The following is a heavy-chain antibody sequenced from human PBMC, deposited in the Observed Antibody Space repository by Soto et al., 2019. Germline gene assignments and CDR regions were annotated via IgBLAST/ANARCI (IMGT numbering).Heavy chain of an antibody. Sequence: ASVKVSCKASGYTFTSYGISWVRQAPGQGLEWMGWISAYNGNTNYAQKLQGRVTMTTDTSTSTAYMELRSLRSDDTAVYYCARDALDYGDHYDAFDIWGQGTMVTVSS. CDR2: ISAYNGNT. CDR1: GYTFTSYG. CDR3: ARDALDYGDHYDAFDI. V-gene: IGHV1-18*01. D-gene: IGHD4-17*01. J-gene: IGHJ3*02.